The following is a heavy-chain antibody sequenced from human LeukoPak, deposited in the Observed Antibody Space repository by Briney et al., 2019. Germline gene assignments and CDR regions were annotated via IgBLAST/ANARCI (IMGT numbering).Heavy chain of an antibody. CDR3: AGAFPDSSRYIGPLDH. J-gene: IGHJ4*02. CDR1: GGSISSYY. D-gene: IGHD3-22*01. CDR2: IYYSGST. Sequence: PSETLSLTCAVSGGSISSYYWSWIRQPPGKGLEFLGHIYYSGSTNYNPSLKSRVTISVDTFKKQFSLNLSSVTAADTAVYYCAGAFPDSSRYIGPLDHWGQGTLVTVSS. V-gene: IGHV4-59*01.